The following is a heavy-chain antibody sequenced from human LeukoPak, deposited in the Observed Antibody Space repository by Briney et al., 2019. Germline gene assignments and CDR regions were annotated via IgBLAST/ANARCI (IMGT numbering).Heavy chain of an antibody. V-gene: IGHV3-11*04. CDR2: ISGSGTTR. CDR3: ARSSRELGGYAPWELMPPFDY. CDR1: GGSFSDYY. J-gene: IGHJ4*02. D-gene: IGHD1-7*01. Sequence: LSLTCAVYGGSFSDYYMSWIRQAPGKGLEWVSYISGSGTTRYYADSVKGRFTISRDNAKNSLYLQMNSLRAEDTAVYYCARSSRELGGYAPWELMPPFDYWGQGTLVTVSS.